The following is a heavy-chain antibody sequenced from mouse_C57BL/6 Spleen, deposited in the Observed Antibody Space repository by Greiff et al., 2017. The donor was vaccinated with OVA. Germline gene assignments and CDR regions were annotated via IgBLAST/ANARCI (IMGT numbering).Heavy chain of an antibody. CDR1: GYTFTSYW. CDR2: IDPSDSYT. Sequence: QVQLKQPGAELVMPGASVKLSCKASGYTFTSYWMHWVKQRPGQGLEWFGEIDPSDSYTNYNQKFKGKSTLTVDKSSSTAYMQLSSLTSEDSAVYYCARWDYGNRGWVDYWGQGTSVTVSS. CDR3: ARWDYGNRGWVDY. D-gene: IGHD2-1*01. J-gene: IGHJ4*01. V-gene: IGHV1-69*01.